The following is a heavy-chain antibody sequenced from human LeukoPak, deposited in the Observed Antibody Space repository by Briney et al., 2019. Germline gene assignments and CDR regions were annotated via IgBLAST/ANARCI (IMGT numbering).Heavy chain of an antibody. CDR1: GFTFGDYA. CDR3: SRDDRSGDAFDI. V-gene: IGHV3-49*03. CDR2: IRSKAYGGTT. Sequence: PGGSLRLSCTASGFTFGDYAMSWFRQAPGKGLEWVGFIRSKAYGGTTGYAASVKGRFTISRDDSKTIAYLQMNSLKTEDTAVYYCSRDDRSGDAFDIWGQGTMVTVSS. D-gene: IGHD3-16*01. J-gene: IGHJ3*02.